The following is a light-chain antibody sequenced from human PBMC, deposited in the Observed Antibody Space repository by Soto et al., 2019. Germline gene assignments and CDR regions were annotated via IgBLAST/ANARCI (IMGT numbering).Light chain of an antibody. CDR3: CSYTGSSSVV. V-gene: IGLV2-23*01. CDR1: SSDVGTYNL. CDR2: EGS. Sequence: QSALTQPASVSGSPGQSITISCTGTSSDVGTYNLVSWYQHHPGKAPKLLIYEGSRRPSGVSNRFSGSKSGNTASLTISGLQAEDEADYYCCSYTGSSSVVFGGGTKVTV. J-gene: IGLJ2*01.